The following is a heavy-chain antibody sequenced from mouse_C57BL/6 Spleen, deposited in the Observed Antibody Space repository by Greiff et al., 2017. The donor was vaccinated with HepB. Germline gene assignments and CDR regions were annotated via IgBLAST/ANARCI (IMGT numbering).Heavy chain of an antibody. D-gene: IGHD1-1*01. CDR2: IYPGDGDT. CDR3: AKITTVHYYAMDY. J-gene: IGHJ4*01. Sequence: QVQLQQSGPELVKPGASVKISCKASGYAFSSSWMNWVKQRPGKGLEWIGRIYPGDGDTNYNGKFKGKATLTADKSSSTAYMQLSSLTSEDSAVSFCAKITTVHYYAMDYWGQGTSVTVSS. V-gene: IGHV1-82*01. CDR1: GYAFSSSW.